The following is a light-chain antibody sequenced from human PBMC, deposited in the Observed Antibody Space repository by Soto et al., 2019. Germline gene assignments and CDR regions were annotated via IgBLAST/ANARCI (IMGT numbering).Light chain of an antibody. CDR2: GSS. V-gene: IGKV3-15*01. CDR3: QQSHKWPQYT. Sequence: EVVMTQSPATLSVSPGGRATLSCRASQSVRSDLAWYQQKPGQAPRLLIYGSSTRATGVPDRFTGSGSGTEFTLTISSLQSEDCAVYYCQQSHKWPQYTFGQGTKADIK. CDR1: QSVRSD. J-gene: IGKJ2*01.